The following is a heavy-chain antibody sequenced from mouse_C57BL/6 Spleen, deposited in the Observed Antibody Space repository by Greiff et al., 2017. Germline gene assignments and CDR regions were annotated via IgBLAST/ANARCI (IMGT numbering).Heavy chain of an antibody. V-gene: IGHV1-15*01. CDR3: TRGVTT. J-gene: IGHJ4*01. CDR1: GYTFTDYE. CDR2: IDPETGGT. Sequence: VKLQESGAELVRPGASVTLSCKASGYTFTDYEMHWVKQTPVHGLEWIGAIDPETGGTAYNQKFKGKAILTADKSSSTAYMELRSLTSEDSAVYYCTRGVTTWGQGTSVTVSS. D-gene: IGHD2-3*01.